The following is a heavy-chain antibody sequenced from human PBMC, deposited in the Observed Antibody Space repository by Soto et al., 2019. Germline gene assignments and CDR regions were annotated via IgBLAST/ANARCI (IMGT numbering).Heavy chain of an antibody. D-gene: IGHD4-4*01. V-gene: IGHV3-23*01. CDR2: ISGSGGST. CDR1: GFTFSSYA. J-gene: IGHJ5*02. CDR3: AKGQDYSNFINQLYNWFDP. Sequence: GGSLRLSCAASGFTFSSYAMSWVRQAPGKGLEWVSAISGSGGSTYYADSVKGRFTISRDNSKNTLYLQMNSLRAEDTAVYYCAKGQDYSNFINQLYNWFDPWGQGTLVTVSS.